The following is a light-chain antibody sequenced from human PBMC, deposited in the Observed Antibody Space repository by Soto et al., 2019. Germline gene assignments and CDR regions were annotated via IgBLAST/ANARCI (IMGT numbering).Light chain of an antibody. Sequence: QSVLTQPASVSGSPGQSITISCTGTSSDIGSYDLVSWYQQHPGTAPKLIIYEVTKRPSGVSTRFSGSKSGNMASLTISGLQAVDEADYYCCSFADFTYVFGTGTKLTVL. CDR1: SSDIGSYDL. V-gene: IGLV2-23*02. CDR2: EVT. CDR3: CSFADFTYV. J-gene: IGLJ1*01.